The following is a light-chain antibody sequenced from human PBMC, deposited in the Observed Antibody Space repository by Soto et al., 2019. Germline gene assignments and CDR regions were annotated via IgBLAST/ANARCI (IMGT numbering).Light chain of an antibody. CDR2: SNN. Sequence: QSVLTQPPSASGTPGQRVTISCSGSSSNIGSNTVNWFQHLPGAAPKLLVYSNNQRPSGVRERFSGSKCGTSASLGISGLQSEDEADYYCAVWDDSMSGYVFGTGTKVTVL. J-gene: IGLJ1*01. CDR3: AVWDDSMSGYV. V-gene: IGLV1-44*01. CDR1: SSNIGSNT.